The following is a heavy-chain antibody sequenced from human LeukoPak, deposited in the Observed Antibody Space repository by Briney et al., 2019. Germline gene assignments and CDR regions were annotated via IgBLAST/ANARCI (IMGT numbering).Heavy chain of an antibody. J-gene: IGHJ4*02. CDR3: AREGKQQLAKSYFDY. D-gene: IGHD6-13*01. CDR1: GFTFSSYA. CDR2: ISYDGSNK. Sequence: GGSLRLSCAASGFTFSSYAVHWVRQAPGKGLEWVAVISYDGSNKYYADSVKGRFTISRDNSKNTLYLQMNSLRAEDTAVYYCAREGKQQLAKSYFDYWGQGTLVTVSS. V-gene: IGHV3-30*03.